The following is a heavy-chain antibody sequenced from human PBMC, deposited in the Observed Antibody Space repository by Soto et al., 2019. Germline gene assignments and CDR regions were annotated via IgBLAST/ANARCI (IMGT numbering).Heavy chain of an antibody. CDR1: GFTFDDYA. D-gene: IGHD4-17*01. J-gene: IGHJ4*02. CDR3: AKDLEGYGDYGGGLDY. Sequence: EVQLVESGGGLVQPGRSLRLSCAASGFTFDDYAMHWVRQAPGKGLEWVLGISWNSGSIGYADSVKGRFTISRDNAKNSLYLQMNSLRAEDTALYSCAKDLEGYGDYGGGLDYWGQGTLVTVSS. CDR2: ISWNSGSI. V-gene: IGHV3-9*01.